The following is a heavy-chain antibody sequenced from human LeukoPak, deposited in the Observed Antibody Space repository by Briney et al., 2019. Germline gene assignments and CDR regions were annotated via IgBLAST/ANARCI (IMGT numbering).Heavy chain of an antibody. V-gene: IGHV1-8*03. CDR2: MNPNSGNT. CDR1: GYTFTSYD. Sequence: ASVKVSCKASGYTFTSYDINWVRQATGQGLEWMGWMNPNSGNTGYAQKFQGRVTITRNTSISTAYMELSSLRSEDTAVYYCAILAAAGIVDDYYYMDVWGKGTTVTVSS. D-gene: IGHD6-13*01. CDR3: AILAAAGIVDDYYYMDV. J-gene: IGHJ6*03.